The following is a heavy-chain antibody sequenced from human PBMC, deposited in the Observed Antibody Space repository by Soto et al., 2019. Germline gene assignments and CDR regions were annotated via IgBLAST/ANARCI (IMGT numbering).Heavy chain of an antibody. Sequence: GGSLRLSCTASGFTFYNTRRSWVRQAPGKGLEWVGRVKSKTDGGATDYTAPVRGRFTTSRDDSENTLYLQMNSLQTDDTAVYYCTTDRRSGYDPQFDFWGQGTLVTVYS. V-gene: IGHV3-15*01. CDR1: GFTFYNTR. J-gene: IGHJ4*02. CDR3: TTDRRSGYDPQFDF. D-gene: IGHD5-12*01. CDR2: VKSKTDGGAT.